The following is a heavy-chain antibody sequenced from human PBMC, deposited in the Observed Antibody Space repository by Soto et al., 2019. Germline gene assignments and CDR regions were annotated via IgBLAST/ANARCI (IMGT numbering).Heavy chain of an antibody. CDR1: GGSFSVYY. CDR3: ARGPPHYDFWSGYYRSWFDY. Sequence: PSETLSLTCAVYGGSFSVYYWRWIRHPPGKGLEWIGEINHSGSTNYNPSLKSRVTISVDTSKNQFSLKLSSVTAADTAVYYCARGPPHYDFWSGYYRSWFDYWGQGTLVTVSS. D-gene: IGHD3-3*01. CDR2: INHSGST. J-gene: IGHJ4*02. V-gene: IGHV4-34*01.